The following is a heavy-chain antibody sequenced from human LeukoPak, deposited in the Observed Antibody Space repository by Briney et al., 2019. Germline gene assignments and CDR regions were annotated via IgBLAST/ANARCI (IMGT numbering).Heavy chain of an antibody. Sequence: SETLSLTCTVSGGSISSYYWSWIRQPPGKGPEWIGYISYSGSTNYNPSLTSRVTISVDTSKNQFSLKLSSVTAADTAVYYCARHADGYNPFDYWGQGTLVTVSS. J-gene: IGHJ4*02. V-gene: IGHV4-59*08. D-gene: IGHD5-24*01. CDR3: ARHADGYNPFDY. CDR2: ISYSGST. CDR1: GGSISSYY.